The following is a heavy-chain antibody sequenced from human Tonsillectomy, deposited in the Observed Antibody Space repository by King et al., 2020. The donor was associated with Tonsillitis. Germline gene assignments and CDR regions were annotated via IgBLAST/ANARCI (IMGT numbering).Heavy chain of an antibody. CDR2: IYHSGST. D-gene: IGHD3-9*01. Sequence: VQLQESGPGLIKPSETLSLTCAVSGYSISSGYYWVWIRQPPGKGLEWIGNIYHSGSTYYNPSLKSRVTISVDTSKNQFSLKLTSVTAADTAVYYCARGDILSYGMGVWGQGTTVTVSS. V-gene: IGHV4-38-2*01. CDR1: GYSISSGYY. J-gene: IGHJ6*02. CDR3: ARGDILSYGMGV.